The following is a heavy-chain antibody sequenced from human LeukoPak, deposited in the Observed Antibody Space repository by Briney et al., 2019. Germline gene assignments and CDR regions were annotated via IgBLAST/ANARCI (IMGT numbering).Heavy chain of an antibody. CDR1: GGTFSSYT. CDR2: FDPEDGET. D-gene: IGHD2/OR15-2a*01. Sequence: ASVKVSCKASGGTFSSYTISWVRQAPGKGLEWMGGFDPEDGETIYAQKFQGRVTMTEGTSTDTAYMELSSLRSEDTAVYYCATAVYHAFDIWGQGTMVTVSS. CDR3: ATAVYHAFDI. V-gene: IGHV1-24*01. J-gene: IGHJ3*02.